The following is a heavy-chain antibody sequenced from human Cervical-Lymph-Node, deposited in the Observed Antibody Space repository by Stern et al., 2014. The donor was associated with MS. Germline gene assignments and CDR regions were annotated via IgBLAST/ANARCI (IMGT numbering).Heavy chain of an antibody. J-gene: IGHJ4*02. CDR3: ASGPGGRLLSY. D-gene: IGHD6-25*01. V-gene: IGHV1-46*01. CDR1: GYTFTSYY. Sequence: VQLVESGAEVKKPGASVKVSCKASGYTFTSYYMHWVRQAPGQGLKWMGIINPSGGSTSYAQKFQGRVTMTRDTSTSTVYMELSSLRSEDTAVYYCASGPGGRLLSYWGQGTLVTVSS. CDR2: INPSGGST.